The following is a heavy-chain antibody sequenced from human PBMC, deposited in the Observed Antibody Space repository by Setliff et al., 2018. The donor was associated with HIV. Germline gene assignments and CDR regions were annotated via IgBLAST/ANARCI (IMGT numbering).Heavy chain of an antibody. V-gene: IGHV1-69*05. Sequence: GASVKVSCKASGGDFSSYGIDWVRQAPGQGLEWMGNIIPMFEVTNDAQKFQDRVTITTDESTSTAYLELSSLRSDDTAIYYCTTRRYIYGTGNVYNVLGYFQYWGQGTLVTVSS. J-gene: IGHJ4*03. CDR1: GGDFSSYG. CDR3: TTRRYIYGTGNVYNVLGYFQY. D-gene: IGHD3-9*01. CDR2: IIPMFEVT.